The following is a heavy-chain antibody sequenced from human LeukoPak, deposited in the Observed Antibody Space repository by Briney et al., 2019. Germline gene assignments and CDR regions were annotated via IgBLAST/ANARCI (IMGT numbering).Heavy chain of an antibody. D-gene: IGHD1-26*01. J-gene: IGHJ4*02. CDR2: IYYSGST. CDR3: ARDGDPRGVGATDY. V-gene: IGHV4-39*07. Sequence: SETLSLTCTVSGGSISSSSYYWGWIRQPPGKGLEWIGSIYYSGSTYYNPSLKSRVTISVDTSKNQFSLKLSSVTAADTAVYYCARDGDPRGVGATDYWGQGTLVTVSS. CDR1: GGSISSSSYY.